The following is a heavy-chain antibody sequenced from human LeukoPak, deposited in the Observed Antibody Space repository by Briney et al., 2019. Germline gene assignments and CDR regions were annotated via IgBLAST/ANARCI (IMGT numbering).Heavy chain of an antibody. CDR3: ASLPTVYSRGYLAL. CDR1: GDSISSRSYY. D-gene: IGHD3-22*01. V-gene: IGHV4-39*07. CDR2: ISYTGST. Sequence: SETLSLTCTVSGDSISSRSYYWGWIRQPPGQGLEWIGHISYTGSTYYNPSLKSRITISVDTSKNQFSLQLRSVTAADTAVYYCASLPTVYSRGYLALWGQGTLVTVSS. J-gene: IGHJ4*02.